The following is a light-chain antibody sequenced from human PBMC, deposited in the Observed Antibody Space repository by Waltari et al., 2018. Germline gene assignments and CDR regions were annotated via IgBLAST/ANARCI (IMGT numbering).Light chain of an antibody. J-gene: IGKJ3*01. CDR2: WAS. CDR3: QQYYSTLSFT. V-gene: IGKV4-1*01. Sequence: DIVMTQSPDSLAVSLGERATINCKSSQSVLYSSNNKNYLAWYQQKPGQPPKLIIYWASTRESGVTNRFSGSGSGTDFTLTISSLQAEYVAVYYCQQYYSTLSFTFGPGTKVDIK. CDR1: QSVLYSSNNKNY.